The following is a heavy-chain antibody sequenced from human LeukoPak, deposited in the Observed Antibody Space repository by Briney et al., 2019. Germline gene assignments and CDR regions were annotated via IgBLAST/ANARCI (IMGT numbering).Heavy chain of an antibody. CDR2: IYYSGST. J-gene: IGHJ4*02. D-gene: IGHD5-24*01. CDR1: GASISSSSYY. V-gene: IGHV4-39*01. Sequence: SETLSLTCTVSGASISSSSYYWGWIRQPPGKGLEWIGNIYYSGSTYYNPSLKSRVTISVDTSKNQFSLKLNSVTAADTAVYYCARHRSKWLQSSFDYWGQGTLVTVSS. CDR3: ARHRSKWLQSSFDY.